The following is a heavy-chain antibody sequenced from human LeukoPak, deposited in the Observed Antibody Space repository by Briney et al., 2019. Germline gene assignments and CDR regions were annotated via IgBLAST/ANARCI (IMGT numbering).Heavy chain of an antibody. Sequence: GGSLRLSCAVSGFTFNNYWIHWVRQAPGKGLEWVSYISSSGSTIYYADSVKGRFTISRDNAKNSLYLQMNSLRAEDTAVYYCARGTRYYGDLDLDYWGQGTLVTVSS. D-gene: IGHD4-17*01. CDR2: ISSSGSTI. V-gene: IGHV3-11*01. CDR1: GFTFNNYW. CDR3: ARGTRYYGDLDLDY. J-gene: IGHJ4*02.